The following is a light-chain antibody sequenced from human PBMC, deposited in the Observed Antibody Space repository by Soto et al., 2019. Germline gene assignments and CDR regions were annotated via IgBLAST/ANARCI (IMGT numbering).Light chain of an antibody. CDR1: QSVSSS. CDR3: QQRSNWPPEVT. Sequence: EIVLTQSPDTLSLSPGERATLSCRASQSVSSSLAWYQQKPGQAPRLLIYGSSNRATGIPARFSGSGPGTDFTLTISSLDPVDFAVYYGQQRSNWPPEVTFGPGTKVDIK. J-gene: IGKJ3*01. CDR2: GSS. V-gene: IGKV3-11*01.